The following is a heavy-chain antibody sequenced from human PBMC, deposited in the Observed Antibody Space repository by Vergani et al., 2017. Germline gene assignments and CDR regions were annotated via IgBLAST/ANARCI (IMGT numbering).Heavy chain of an antibody. D-gene: IGHD6-13*01. CDR3: ARARVAAAGTSYYYYYYMDV. V-gene: IGHV4-4*07. CDR2: IYTSGST. J-gene: IGHJ6*03. Sequence: QLHLQESGPGLVKPSETLPLTCTVSGGSISSYYWSWIRQPAGKGLEWIGRIYTSGSTNYNPSLKSRVTMSVDTSKNQFSLKLSSVTAADTAVYYCARARVAAAGTSYYYYYYMDVWGKGTTVTVSS. CDR1: GGSISSYY.